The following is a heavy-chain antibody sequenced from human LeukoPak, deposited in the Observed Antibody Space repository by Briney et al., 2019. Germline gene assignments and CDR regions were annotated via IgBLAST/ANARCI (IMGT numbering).Heavy chain of an antibody. CDR1: GFTFSSYS. CDR2: ISSISSYI. CDR3: ARDPSGTYYPRVSGALDI. V-gene: IGHV3-21*01. J-gene: IGHJ3*02. Sequence: PGGSLRLSCAASGFTFSSYSMNWVRQAPGKGLKWVSSISSISSYIYYADSVKGRFTVSRDNAKNSLYLQMDSLRAEDTAVYYCARDPSGTYYPRVSGALDIWGQGTMVTVSS. D-gene: IGHD1-26*01.